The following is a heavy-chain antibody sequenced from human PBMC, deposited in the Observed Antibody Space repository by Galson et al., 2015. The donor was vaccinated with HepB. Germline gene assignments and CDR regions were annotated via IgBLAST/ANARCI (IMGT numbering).Heavy chain of an antibody. V-gene: IGHV3-11*06. J-gene: IGHJ6*02. CDR3: ARVLYYGSGSRGLAYYYYYGMDV. CDR2: ISSSSSYT. CDR1: GFTFSDYY. D-gene: IGHD3-10*01. Sequence: SLRLSCAASGFTFSDYYMSWIRQAPGKGLEWVSYISSSSSYTNYADSVKGRFTISRDNAKNSLYLQMNSLRAEDTAVYYCARVLYYGSGSRGLAYYYYYGMDVWGQGTTVTVSS.